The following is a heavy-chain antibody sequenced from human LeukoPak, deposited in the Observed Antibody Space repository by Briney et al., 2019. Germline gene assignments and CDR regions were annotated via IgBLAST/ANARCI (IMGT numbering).Heavy chain of an antibody. CDR3: ARDCSSTNCYDVWFDP. V-gene: IGHV3-48*03. CDR1: GFTFSAYE. CDR2: IGSSGSTV. Sequence: GGSLRLSCAASGFTFSAYEMNWVRQAPGKGLEWVSYIGSSGSTVYYADSVKGRFTISRDNAKNSLYLQMNSLRAEDTAVYYCARDCSSTNCYDVWFDPWGQGTLVTVSS. D-gene: IGHD2-2*01. J-gene: IGHJ5*02.